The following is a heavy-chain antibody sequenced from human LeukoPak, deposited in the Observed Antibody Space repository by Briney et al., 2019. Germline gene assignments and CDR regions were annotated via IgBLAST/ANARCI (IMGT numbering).Heavy chain of an antibody. D-gene: IGHD2-21*02. CDR3: PREGPGVTAKSIDY. J-gene: IGHJ4*02. V-gene: IGHV1-2*02. Sequence: ASVNVSCKASGYTFTGYYMHWVRQAPGQGLEGIGWINPNSGGTNYAQKVHGRGTMTRGTSIRTASMELSRLRSDDTAVYYCPREGPGVTAKSIDYWGQGTMVTVSS. CDR2: INPNSGGT. CDR1: GYTFTGYY.